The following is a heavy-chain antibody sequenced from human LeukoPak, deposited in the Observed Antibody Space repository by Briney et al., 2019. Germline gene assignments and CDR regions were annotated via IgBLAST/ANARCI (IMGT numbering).Heavy chain of an antibody. Sequence: ASVKVSCKASGYTFTSYDINWVRQATGQGLEWMGWMNPNSGNTGYAQKFQGRVTITRNTSISTAYMELSSLRSEDTAVYYCARGLRYCSGTSCPELDDAFDIWGQGTMVTVSS. CDR1: GYTFTSYD. CDR2: MNPNSGNT. CDR3: ARGLRYCSGTSCPELDDAFDI. J-gene: IGHJ3*02. D-gene: IGHD2-2*01. V-gene: IGHV1-8*03.